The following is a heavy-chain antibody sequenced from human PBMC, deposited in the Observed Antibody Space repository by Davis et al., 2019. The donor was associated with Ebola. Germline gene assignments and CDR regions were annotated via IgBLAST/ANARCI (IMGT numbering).Heavy chain of an antibody. V-gene: IGHV3-23*05. CDR2: IDGPTTNT. D-gene: IGHD2-8*01. J-gene: IGHJ5*01. CDR1: GFTFRNYA. Sequence: GSLRLSCAASGFTFRNYAMMWVRQAPGKGLEWVSTIDGPTTNTHYGDSVKGRFTISRDNSKNTLFLQMDSLRPEDTAMYYCAKVGYTTSGWFNSWGQGTLVTVSS. CDR3: AKVGYTTSGWFNS.